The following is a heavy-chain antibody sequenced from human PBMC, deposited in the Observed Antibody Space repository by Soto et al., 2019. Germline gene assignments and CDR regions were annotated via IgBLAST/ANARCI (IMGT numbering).Heavy chain of an antibody. CDR3: ARHMDTSGNEAFDS. CDR2: MYNGGST. Sequence: SETLSLTCTVSGDSISSSNNYWGWIRQPPGKGLEWIGSMYNGGSTYYNPSLKSRVTISLDTSKNQFSLKLNYVTAADTAMYYCARHMDTSGNEAFDSWGQGALVTVSS. V-gene: IGHV4-39*01. D-gene: IGHD1-1*01. J-gene: IGHJ4*02. CDR1: GDSISSSNNY.